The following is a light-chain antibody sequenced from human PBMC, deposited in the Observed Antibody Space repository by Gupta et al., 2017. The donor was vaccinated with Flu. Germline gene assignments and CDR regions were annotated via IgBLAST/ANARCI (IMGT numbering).Light chain of an antibody. CDR3: QQYGNSPWT. Sequence: IVLTPSPGTLSLSPGERATLSCRASQSVDSNYLAWHQQKHGQAPRLLIYGASNRATGIPDRFSGSGSGTDFTLTISRLEPEDFAVYYCQQYGNSPWTFGQGTKVEI. CDR2: GAS. J-gene: IGKJ1*01. V-gene: IGKV3-20*01. CDR1: QSVDSNY.